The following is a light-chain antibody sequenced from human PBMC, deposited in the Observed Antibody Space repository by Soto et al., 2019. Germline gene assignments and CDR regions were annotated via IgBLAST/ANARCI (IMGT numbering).Light chain of an antibody. CDR3: QQYNNWPRT. J-gene: IGKJ1*01. CDR1: QSVSIY. V-gene: IGKV3-11*01. Sequence: EIVLTQSPATLSLSPGERATLSCRASQSVSIYLAWYQQKPGQAPRLLIYDASNRATGIPARFSGSGSGTEFTLTISSLQSEDFAVYYCQQYNNWPRTFGQGTKVDI. CDR2: DAS.